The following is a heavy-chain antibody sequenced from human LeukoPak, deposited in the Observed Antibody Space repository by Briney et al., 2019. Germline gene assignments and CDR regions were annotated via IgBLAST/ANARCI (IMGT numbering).Heavy chain of an antibody. CDR2: MNPNSGNT. V-gene: IGHV1-8*02. Sequence: GASVKVSCKASGGTFSSYAINWVRQATGQGLEWMGWMNPNSGNTGYAQKFQGRVTMTRNTSISTAYMELSSLRSEDTAVYYCARGRKTRYCSSTSCYKGWVYYYYYGMDVWGQGTTVTVSS. D-gene: IGHD2-2*02. CDR1: GGTFSSYA. CDR3: ARGRKTRYCSSTSCYKGWVYYYYYGMDV. J-gene: IGHJ6*02.